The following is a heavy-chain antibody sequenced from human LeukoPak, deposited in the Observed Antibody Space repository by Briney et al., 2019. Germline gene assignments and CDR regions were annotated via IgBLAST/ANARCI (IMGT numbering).Heavy chain of an antibody. CDR1: GGSISSGGYS. J-gene: IGHJ6*02. D-gene: IGHD2-2*01. Sequence: SQTLSLTCAVSGGSISSGGYSWSWIRQPPGKGLEWIGYIYHSGSTYYNPSLKSRVTISVDRSKNQFSLKLSSVTAADTAVYYCARDCSSTSCTGIYGMDVWGQGTTVTVSS. CDR2: IYHSGST. V-gene: IGHV4-30-2*01. CDR3: ARDCSSTSCTGIYGMDV.